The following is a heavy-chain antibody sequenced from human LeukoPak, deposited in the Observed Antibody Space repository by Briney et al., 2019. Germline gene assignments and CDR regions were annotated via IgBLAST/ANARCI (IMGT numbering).Heavy chain of an antibody. CDR3: ARTMVGNIGTEDYCDY. V-gene: IGHV3-53*01. CDR1: GFTVSSNY. Sequence: PGGSLKLSCAASGFTVSSNYMSWVRQAPGRGLEWVSVVYAGGNTYYADSVKGRFTISRDNSKNTLYLQMDNLRAEDTAVYYCARTMVGNIGTEDYCDYWGQGTLVTVSS. D-gene: IGHD4/OR15-4a*01. CDR2: VYAGGNT. J-gene: IGHJ4*02.